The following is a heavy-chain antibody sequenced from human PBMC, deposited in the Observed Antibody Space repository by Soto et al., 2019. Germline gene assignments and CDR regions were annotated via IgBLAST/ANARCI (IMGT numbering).Heavy chain of an antibody. CDR2: IYHSGST. CDR1: GYSISSSNW. D-gene: IGHD6-19*01. J-gene: IGHJ4*02. Sequence: SETLSLTCAVSGYSISSSNWWGWIRQPPGKGLEWIGEIYHSGSTNYNPSLKSRVTISVDKSKNQFSLKLSSVTAADTAVYYCATIPHSGCRVYWGQGTLVTVSS. CDR3: ATIPHSGCRVY. V-gene: IGHV4-4*02.